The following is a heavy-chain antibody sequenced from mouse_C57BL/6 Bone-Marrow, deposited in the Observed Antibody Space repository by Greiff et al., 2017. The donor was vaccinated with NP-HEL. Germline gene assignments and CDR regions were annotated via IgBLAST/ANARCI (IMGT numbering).Heavy chain of an antibody. D-gene: IGHD1-1*01. CDR3: ARGYYGSPFDY. V-gene: IGHV1-63*01. J-gene: IGHJ2*01. CDR1: GYTFTNYW. CDR2: IYPGGGYT. Sequence: VQLQQSGAELVRPGTSVKMSCKASGYTFTNYWIGWAKQRPGHGLEWIGDIYPGGGYTNYNEKFKGKATLTADKSSSTAYMQFSSLTSEDSAIYYCARGYYGSPFDYWGQGTPLTVSS.